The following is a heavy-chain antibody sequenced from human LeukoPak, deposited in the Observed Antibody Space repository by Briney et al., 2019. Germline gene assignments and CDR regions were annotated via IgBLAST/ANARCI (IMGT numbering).Heavy chain of an antibody. CDR2: ISAYNGNT. D-gene: IGHD3-22*01. J-gene: IGHJ5*02. V-gene: IGHV1-18*01. Sequence: ASVKVSCKASGYTFTSYGISWVRQAPGQGLEWMGRISAYNGNTNYAQKLQGRVTMTTDTSTSTAYMELRSLRSDDTAVYYCARVRVIITMIVVVIRPQFDPWGQGILVTVSS. CDR1: GYTFTSYG. CDR3: ARVRVIITMIVVVIRPQFDP.